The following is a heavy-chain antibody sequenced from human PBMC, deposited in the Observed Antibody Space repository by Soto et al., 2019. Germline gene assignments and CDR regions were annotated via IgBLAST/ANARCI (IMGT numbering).Heavy chain of an antibody. CDR3: ARRIEMTTMKTGMDV. CDR1: GGSLRSGSYY. Sequence: PSETLSLTCTVSGGSLRSGSYYWSWIRQPPGKGLEWIGYIYHGGATTYNASLKSRVTISIDTSRKQFSLKLTSVTAADTAVYYCARRIEMTTMKTGMDVWGQGTTVT. J-gene: IGHJ6*02. V-gene: IGHV4-61*01. CDR2: IYHGGAT.